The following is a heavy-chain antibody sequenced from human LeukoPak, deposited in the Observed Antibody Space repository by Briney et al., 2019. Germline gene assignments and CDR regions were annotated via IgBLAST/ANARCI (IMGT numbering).Heavy chain of an antibody. Sequence: SETLSLTCNVSGGAINNYYWNWIRQPAGKALEWIGRIYGDGSANYNPSLKSRVTMSVDTSKNQFSLKLISLTAADTAVYYCARIYPALFDNWGQGTLVTVSS. J-gene: IGHJ4*02. CDR3: ARIYPALFDN. D-gene: IGHD3-16*02. CDR1: GGAINNYY. CDR2: IYGDGSA. V-gene: IGHV4-4*07.